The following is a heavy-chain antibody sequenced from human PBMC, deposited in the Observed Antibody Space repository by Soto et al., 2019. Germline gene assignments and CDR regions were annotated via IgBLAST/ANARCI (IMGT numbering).Heavy chain of an antibody. CDR3: ARLEYDFWSGYYTYFDY. V-gene: IGHV5-51*01. CDR2: IYPGDSDT. CDR1: GYSFTSYW. D-gene: IGHD3-3*01. Sequence: PGESLKISCKGSGYSFTSYWIGWVRQMPGKGLEWMGIIYPGDSDTRYSPSFQGQVTISADKSISTAYLQWSSLKASDTAMYYCARLEYDFWSGYYTYFDYWGQGTXVTVSS. J-gene: IGHJ4*02.